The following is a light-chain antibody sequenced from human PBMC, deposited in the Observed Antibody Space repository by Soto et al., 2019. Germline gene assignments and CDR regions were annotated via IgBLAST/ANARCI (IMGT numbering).Light chain of an antibody. CDR3: QQSYTTLFT. CDR1: QVISTS. Sequence: GESVTITCRASQVISTSLAWYQVKPGKAPKLLIYAASTLQSGVPSRFSASGSETDFTLTISSLQPEDFATYYCQQSYTTLFTFGPGTKVDIK. J-gene: IGKJ3*01. V-gene: IGKV1-39*01. CDR2: AAS.